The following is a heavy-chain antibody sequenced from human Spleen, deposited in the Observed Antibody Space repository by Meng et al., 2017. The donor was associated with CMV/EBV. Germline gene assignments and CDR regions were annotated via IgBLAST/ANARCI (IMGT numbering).Heavy chain of an antibody. CDR3: ARDLYTMVRGVGH. Sequence: GGSLRLSCAASGFTVSDNYMTWVRQAPGKGLEWVSSISSSSSYIYYADSVKGRFTISRDNAKNSLYLQMNSLRAEDTAVYYCARDLYTMVRGVGHWGQGTLVTVSS. CDR2: ISSSSSYI. V-gene: IGHV3-21*01. CDR1: GFTVSDNY. J-gene: IGHJ4*02. D-gene: IGHD3-10*01.